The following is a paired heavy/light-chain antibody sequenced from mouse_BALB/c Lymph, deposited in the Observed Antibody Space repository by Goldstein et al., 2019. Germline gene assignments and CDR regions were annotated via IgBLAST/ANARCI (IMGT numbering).Light chain of an antibody. CDR2: DTS. J-gene: IGKJ4*01. V-gene: IGKV4-59*01. CDR1: SSVSY. CDR3: QQWSSNPPT. Sequence: QIVLTQSPAIMSASPGEKVTMTCSASSSVSYMHWYQQKSGTSPKRWIYDTSKLASGVPARFSGSGSGTSYSLTISSMEAEDAATYYCQQWSSNPPTFGSGTKLEIK.
Heavy chain of an antibody. V-gene: IGHV1-20*02. CDR1: GYSFTGYF. CDR3: ARWDYDGYYFDY. J-gene: IGHJ2*01. CDR2: INPYNGDT. D-gene: IGHD2-4*01. Sequence: EVQLQQSGPELVKPGASVKISCKASGYSFTGYFMNWVMQSHGKSLEWIGRINPYNGDTFYNQKFKGKATLTVDKSSSTAHMELRSLASEDSAVYYCARWDYDGYYFDYWGQGTTLTVSS.